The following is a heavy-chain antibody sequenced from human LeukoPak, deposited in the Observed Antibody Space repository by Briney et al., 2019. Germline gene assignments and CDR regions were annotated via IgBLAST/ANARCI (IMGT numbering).Heavy chain of an antibody. CDR3: ARTRADYYDRSGYYKGQRPRKYYYYMDV. V-gene: IGHV4-59*01. J-gene: IGHJ6*03. D-gene: IGHD3-22*01. Sequence: PSETLSLTCTVSGGSISSYYWSWIRQPPGKGLEWIGYIYYSGSTNYNPSLKSRVTISVDTSKNQFSLKLSSVTAADPAVYYCARTRADYYDRSGYYKGQRPRKYYYYMDVWGKGTTVTVSS. CDR2: IYYSGST. CDR1: GGSISSYY.